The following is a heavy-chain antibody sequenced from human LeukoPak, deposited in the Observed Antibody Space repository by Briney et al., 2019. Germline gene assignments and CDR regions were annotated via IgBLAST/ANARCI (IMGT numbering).Heavy chain of an antibody. CDR1: GFTFSSYG. V-gene: IGHV3-30*02. D-gene: IGHD2-2*01. Sequence: GGSLRLSCAASGFTFSSYGMHWVRQAPGKGLEWVAFIRYDGSNKYYADSVKGRFTISRDNSKNTLYLQMNSLRAEDTAVYYSAKDLWEYCSGTSCLHGMDVWGKGTTVTISS. CDR2: IRYDGSNK. CDR3: AKDLWEYCSGTSCLHGMDV. J-gene: IGHJ6*04.